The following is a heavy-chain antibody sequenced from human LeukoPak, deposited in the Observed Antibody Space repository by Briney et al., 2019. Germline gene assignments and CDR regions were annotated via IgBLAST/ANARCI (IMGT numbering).Heavy chain of an antibody. D-gene: IGHD3-10*01. V-gene: IGHV4-61*02. Sequence: PSETLSLTCTVSGGSISSGSYYWSWIRQPAGKGLEWIGRIHSSGSTDYNPSLKSRVTISVDTSKSQLSLKLNSVTAADTAVYYCARLYGSGTTYYLDYWGQGTLVTVSS. J-gene: IGHJ4*02. CDR2: IHSSGST. CDR3: ARLYGSGTTYYLDY. CDR1: GGSISSGSYY.